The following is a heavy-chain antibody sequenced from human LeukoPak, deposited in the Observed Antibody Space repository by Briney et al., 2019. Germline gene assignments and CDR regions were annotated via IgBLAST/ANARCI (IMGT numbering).Heavy chain of an antibody. J-gene: IGHJ4*02. V-gene: IGHV4-34*01. D-gene: IGHD3-10*01. Sequence: PSETLSLTCAVYGGSFSGYYWSWIRQPPGKWLEWIGEINHSGSTNYNPSLKSRVTISVDTSKNQFSLKLSSVTAADTAVYYCASNSFDYYGSGSYSVDYWGQGTLVTVSS. CDR3: ASNSFDYYGSGSYSVDY. CDR2: INHSGST. CDR1: GGSFSGYY.